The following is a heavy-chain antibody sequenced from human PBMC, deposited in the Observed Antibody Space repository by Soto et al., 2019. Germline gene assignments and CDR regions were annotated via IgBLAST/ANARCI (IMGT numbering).Heavy chain of an antibody. J-gene: IGHJ4*02. D-gene: IGHD3-9*01. CDR2: IIPIFGTA. CDR3: ARLQSSFMNYDILTGYKTDTEDYYFDY. V-gene: IGHV1-69*06. Sequence: GASVKVSCKASGGTFSSYAISWVRQAPGQGLEWMGGIIPIFGTANYAQKFQGRVTITADKSTSTAYMELSSLRSEDTAVYYCARLQSSFMNYDILTGYKTDTEDYYFDYWGQGTLVTVSS. CDR1: GGTFSSYA.